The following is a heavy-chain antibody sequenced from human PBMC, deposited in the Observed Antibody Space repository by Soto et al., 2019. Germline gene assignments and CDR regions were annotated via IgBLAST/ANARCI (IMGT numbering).Heavy chain of an antibody. Sequence: QVQLVESGGGVVQPGRSLRLSCAASGFTFSSYGMHWVRQAPGKGLEWVAVISYDGSNKYYADSVKGRFTISRDNSKNTLYLQMNSLRAEDTAVYYCAKDNGWEHYYDSSGMYYFDDWGQGTLVTVSS. CDR3: AKDNGWEHYYDSSGMYYFDD. CDR1: GFTFSSYG. V-gene: IGHV3-30*18. J-gene: IGHJ4*02. CDR2: ISYDGSNK. D-gene: IGHD3-22*01.